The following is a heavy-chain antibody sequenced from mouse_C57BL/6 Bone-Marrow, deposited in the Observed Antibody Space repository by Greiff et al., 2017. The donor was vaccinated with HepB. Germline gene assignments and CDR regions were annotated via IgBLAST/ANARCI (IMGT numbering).Heavy chain of an antibody. CDR3: TRAYGNYGVDY. V-gene: IGHV5-9-1*02. J-gene: IGHJ2*01. CDR2: ISSGGDYI. CDR1: GFTFSSYA. Sequence: EVKLEESGEGLVKPGGSLKLSCAASGFTFSSYAMSWVRQTPEKRLEWVAYISSGGDYIYYADTVKGRFTISRDNARNTLYLQMSSLKSEDTAMYYCTRAYGNYGVDYWGQGTTLTVSS. D-gene: IGHD2-1*01.